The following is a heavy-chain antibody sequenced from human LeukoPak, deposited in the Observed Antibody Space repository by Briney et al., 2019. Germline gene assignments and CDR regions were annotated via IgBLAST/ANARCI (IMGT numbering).Heavy chain of an antibody. D-gene: IGHD1-26*01. V-gene: IGHV3-23*01. Sequence: SGGSLRLSCAASGFSFSSYAMSWVRQAPGKGLEWVSAISGSGGSTYYADSVKGRFTISRDNSKNTLYLQKNSLRAEDTAVYYCAKDGGRRSYSIWGQGTMVTVSS. CDR3: AKDGGRRSYSI. CDR2: ISGSGGST. CDR1: GFSFSSYA. J-gene: IGHJ3*02.